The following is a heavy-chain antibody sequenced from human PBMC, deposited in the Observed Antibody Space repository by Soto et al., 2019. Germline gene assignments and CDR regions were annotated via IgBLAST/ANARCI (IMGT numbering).Heavy chain of an antibody. J-gene: IGHJ4*02. CDR2: INAGNGDI. D-gene: IGHD5-12*01. V-gene: IGHV1-3*01. CDR3: ARVSGYYLPDY. Sequence: ASVKVSCKASGYTLSNYAMHWVLQAPGQRLEWMGWINAGNGDIKYSQKFQGRVSITRDTSANTAYMELSSLRFEDTAVYYCARVSGYYLPDYWGQGTLVTVSS. CDR1: GYTLSNYA.